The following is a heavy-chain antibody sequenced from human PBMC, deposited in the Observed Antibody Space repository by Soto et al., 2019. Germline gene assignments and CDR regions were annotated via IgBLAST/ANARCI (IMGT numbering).Heavy chain of an antibody. CDR1: GGSISSYY. Sequence: SETLSLTCTVSGGSISSYYWSWIRQPPGKGLEWIGYIYYSGSTNYNPSLKSRVTISVDMSKNQFSLKLSSVTAADTAVYYCARRCLKYSSSSSYYYYMDVWGKGTTVTVSS. J-gene: IGHJ6*03. CDR3: ARRCLKYSSSSSYYYYMDV. D-gene: IGHD6-6*01. CDR2: IYYSGST. V-gene: IGHV4-59*08.